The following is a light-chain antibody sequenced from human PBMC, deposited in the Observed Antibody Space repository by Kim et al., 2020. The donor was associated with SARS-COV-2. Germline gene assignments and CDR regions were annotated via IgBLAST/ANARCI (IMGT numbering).Light chain of an antibody. CDR2: EVV. CDR1: SSDVGGYNY. J-gene: IGLJ3*02. Sequence: QSVLTQPPSASGSPGQSVTISCTGTSSDVGGYNYVSWYQQHPGRAPILIIYEVVKRPSGVPGRFTGSRSGNTASLTVSGLQAEDEADYYCSSYVGSRSWVFGGGTQLTV. V-gene: IGLV2-8*01. CDR3: SSYVGSRSWV.